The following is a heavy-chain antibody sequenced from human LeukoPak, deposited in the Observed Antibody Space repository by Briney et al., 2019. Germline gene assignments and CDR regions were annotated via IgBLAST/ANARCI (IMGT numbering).Heavy chain of an antibody. CDR3: ARLTTDYVWGSYRSGDDAFDI. Sequence: SETLSLTCTVSGVSISSSSYYWGWIRQPPGKGLEWIGSIYYSGSTYYNPSLKSRVTISVDTSKNQFSLKLSSVTAADTAVYYCARLTTDYVWGSYRSGDDAFDIWGQGTMVTVSS. D-gene: IGHD3-16*02. CDR2: IYYSGST. CDR1: GVSISSSSYY. V-gene: IGHV4-39*01. J-gene: IGHJ3*02.